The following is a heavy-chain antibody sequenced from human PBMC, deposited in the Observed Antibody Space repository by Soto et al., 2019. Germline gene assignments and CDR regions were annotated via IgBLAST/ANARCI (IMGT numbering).Heavy chain of an antibody. CDR1: GFTFSGSA. V-gene: IGHV3-73*01. J-gene: IGHJ3*02. Sequence: GGSLRLSCAASGFTFSGSAMHWVRQASGKGLEWVGCIRSKANSYATAYAASVKGRFTISRDDSENTEYLQMNSLKTKDTAVSYCTRHATSGSGSSGDAFDIWGQGTMVTVSS. CDR3: TRHATSGSGSSGDAFDI. CDR2: IRSKANSYAT. D-gene: IGHD6-19*01.